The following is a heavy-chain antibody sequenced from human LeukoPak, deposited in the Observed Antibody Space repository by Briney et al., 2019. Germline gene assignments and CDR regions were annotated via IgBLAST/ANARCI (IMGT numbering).Heavy chain of an antibody. CDR1: GFTFSSYW. V-gene: IGHV3-23*01. CDR2: ISGSGGST. CDR3: AKQSHYYDSSSRFDP. D-gene: IGHD3-22*01. Sequence: GGSLRLSCAASGFTFSSYWMSWVRQAPGKGLEWVSAISGSGGSTYYADSVKGRFTISRDNSKNTLYLQMNSLRAEDTAVYYCAKQSHYYDSSSRFDPWGQGTLVTVSS. J-gene: IGHJ5*02.